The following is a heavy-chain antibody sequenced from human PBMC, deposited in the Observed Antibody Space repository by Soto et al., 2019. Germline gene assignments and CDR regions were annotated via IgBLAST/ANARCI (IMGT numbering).Heavy chain of an antibody. CDR1: GFTFSSYW. CDR3: ARAQRGYLVLYYYGMDV. Sequence: EVQLVESGGGLVQPGGSLRLSCAASGFTFSSYWMHWVRQAPGKGLVWVSRINSDGSSTSYADSVKGRFTISRDNAKNTLYLQMNSLRAEDTAVYYCARAQRGYLVLYYYGMDVWGQGTTVTVSS. CDR2: INSDGSST. D-gene: IGHD3-22*01. V-gene: IGHV3-74*01. J-gene: IGHJ6*02.